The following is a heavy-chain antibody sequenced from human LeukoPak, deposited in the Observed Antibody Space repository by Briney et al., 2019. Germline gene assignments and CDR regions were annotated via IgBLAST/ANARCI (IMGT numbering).Heavy chain of an antibody. CDR3: ARAAHWWELGY. V-gene: IGHV4-38-2*02. CDR1: GYSISSGYY. J-gene: IGHJ4*02. CDR2: IYHSGRT. Sequence: SETLSLTCTVSGYSISSGYYWGWIRQPPGKGLEWIGSIYHSGRTFYNPSLKSRVTISVDTSKNQFSLKLTSVTAADTAVYYCARAAHWWELGYWGQGTLVTVSS. D-gene: IGHD1-26*01.